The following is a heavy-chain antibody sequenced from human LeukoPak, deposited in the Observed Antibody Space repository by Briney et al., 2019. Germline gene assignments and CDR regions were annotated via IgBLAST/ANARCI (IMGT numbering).Heavy chain of an antibody. V-gene: IGHV4-59*11. D-gene: IGHD3-3*01. Sequence: PSETLSLTCTVSGGSISSHYWSWIRQPPGNGLEWIGYIYYNGSTNYNPSLKSRVTISVDTSKNQFSLKLSSVTAADTAVYYCAREGGLGWSGYYLATGWFDPWGQGTLVTVSS. J-gene: IGHJ5*02. CDR1: GGSISSHY. CDR3: AREGGLGWSGYYLATGWFDP. CDR2: IYYNGST.